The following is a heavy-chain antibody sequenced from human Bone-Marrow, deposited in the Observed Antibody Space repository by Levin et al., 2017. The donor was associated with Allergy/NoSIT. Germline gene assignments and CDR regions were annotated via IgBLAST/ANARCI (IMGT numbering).Heavy chain of an antibody. D-gene: IGHD3-10*01. CDR3: ATHAEGEHDAPGDDYNWVDS. CDR2: IIPPHGTP. V-gene: IGHV1-69*13. CDR1: GGIFKNFI. Sequence: SVKVSCKTSGGIFKNFIFSWVRQAPGQGLEWLGGIIPPHGTPDYAQKFQGRVTITADESTGTAFMELSSLRSDDTALYYCATHAEGEHDAPGDDYNWVDSWGQGTLVTVSS. J-gene: IGHJ5*01.